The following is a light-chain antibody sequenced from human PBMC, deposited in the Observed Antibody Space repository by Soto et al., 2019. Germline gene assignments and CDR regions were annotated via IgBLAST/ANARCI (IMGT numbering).Light chain of an antibody. Sequence: EIVLTQSPGTLSLSPGERATLSCRASQSVNSAYLAWYQQKPGQAPSLLIYDASSRATGIPDRFSGSGSGTDFTLTISRLEPEDFAVYYCQQYGGSPWTFGQGTKVEIK. CDR2: DAS. V-gene: IGKV3-20*01. CDR1: QSVNSAY. J-gene: IGKJ1*01. CDR3: QQYGGSPWT.